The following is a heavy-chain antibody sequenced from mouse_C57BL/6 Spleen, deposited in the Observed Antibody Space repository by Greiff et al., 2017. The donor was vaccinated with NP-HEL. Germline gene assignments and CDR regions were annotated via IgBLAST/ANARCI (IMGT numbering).Heavy chain of an antibody. CDR3: ARHSYYYGSSGYFDY. Sequence: EVKLMESGGGLVKPGGSLKLSCAASGFTFSSYTMSWVRQTPEKRLEWVATISGGGGNTYYPDSVKGRFTISRDNAKNTLYLQMSSLRSEDTALYYCARHSYYYGSSGYFDYWGQGTTLTVSS. CDR2: ISGGGGNT. V-gene: IGHV5-9*01. D-gene: IGHD1-1*01. CDR1: GFTFSSYT. J-gene: IGHJ2*01.